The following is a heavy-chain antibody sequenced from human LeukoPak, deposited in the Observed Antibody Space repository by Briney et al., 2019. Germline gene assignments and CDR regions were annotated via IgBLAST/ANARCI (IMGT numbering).Heavy chain of an antibody. Sequence: GGSLRLSCAASGFTFSSYAMSWVRQAPGKGLEWVSAISGSGGSTYYADSVKGRFTISRDNSKNTLYLQMNSLRAEDTAVYYCAKDHIVVVPARGGFDPWGQGTLVTVSS. CDR1: GFTFSSYA. CDR2: ISGSGGST. CDR3: AKDHIVVVPARGGFDP. D-gene: IGHD2-2*01. J-gene: IGHJ5*02. V-gene: IGHV3-23*01.